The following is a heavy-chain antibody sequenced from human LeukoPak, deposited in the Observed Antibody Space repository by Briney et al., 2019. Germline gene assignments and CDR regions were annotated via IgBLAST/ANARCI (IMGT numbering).Heavy chain of an antibody. V-gene: IGHV3-23*01. CDR3: ARVELLRYSSSWYGCDY. J-gene: IGHJ4*02. D-gene: IGHD6-13*01. CDR1: GFTFSSYG. CDR2: ISGSGGST. Sequence: GGSLRLSCAASGFTFSSYGMSWVRQAPGKGLEWVSAISGSGGSTYYADSVKGRLTISRDNSKNTLYLQMNSLRSDDTAVYYCARVELLRYSSSWYGCDYWGQGTLVTVSS.